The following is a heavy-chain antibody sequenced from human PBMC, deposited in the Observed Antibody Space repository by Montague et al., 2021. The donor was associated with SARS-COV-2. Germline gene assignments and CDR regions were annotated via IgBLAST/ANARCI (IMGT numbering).Heavy chain of an antibody. CDR1: GFTFSSYA. CDR3: AKVGSSWYHGYYYGMDV. D-gene: IGHD6-13*01. J-gene: IGHJ6*02. V-gene: IGHV3-23*01. CDR2: ISGSGGST. Sequence: SLRLSCAASGFTFSSYAMSWVRQAPGKGLEWVSAISGSGGSTYYADSVXGRFTISSDNSKNTLYLQMNSLRAEDTAVYYCAKVGSSWYHGYYYGMDVWGQGTTVTVSS.